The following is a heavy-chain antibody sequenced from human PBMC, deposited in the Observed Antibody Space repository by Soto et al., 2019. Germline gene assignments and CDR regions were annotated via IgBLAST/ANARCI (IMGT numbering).Heavy chain of an antibody. D-gene: IGHD1-20*01. Sequence: SVKVSCKASGGTFSSYAISWVRQAPGQGLEWMGGIIPIFGTANYAQKFQGRVTITADESTSTAYMELSSLRFEDTAVYYCARGGITGTPPYGMDVWGQGTTVTVSS. CDR3: ARGGITGTPPYGMDV. CDR2: IIPIFGTA. V-gene: IGHV1-69*13. J-gene: IGHJ6*02. CDR1: GGTFSSYA.